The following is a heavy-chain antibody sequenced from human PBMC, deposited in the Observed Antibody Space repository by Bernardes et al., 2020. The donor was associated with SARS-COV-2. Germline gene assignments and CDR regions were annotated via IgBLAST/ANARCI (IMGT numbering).Heavy chain of an antibody. CDR3: ARNIVVVPAAILSYYYYYYMDV. CDR2: IYYSGST. Sequence: TLSLTCTVSGGSISSSSYYWGWIRQPPGKGLEWIGSIYYSGSTYYNPSLKSRVTISVDTSKNQFSLKLSSVTAADTAVYYCARNIVVVPAAILSYYYYYYMDVWGKGTTVTVSS. V-gene: IGHV4-39*07. CDR1: GGSISSSSYY. J-gene: IGHJ6*03. D-gene: IGHD2-2*01.